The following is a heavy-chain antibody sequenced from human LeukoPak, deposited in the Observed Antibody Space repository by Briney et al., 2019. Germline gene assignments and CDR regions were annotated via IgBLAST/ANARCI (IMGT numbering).Heavy chain of an antibody. CDR3: AREWLDGYYYYGMDV. D-gene: IGHD6-19*01. J-gene: IGHJ6*04. CDR2: ISSSGSTI. CDR1: GFTFSSYE. V-gene: IGHV3-48*03. Sequence: GGSLRLSCAASGFTFSSYEMNWVRQAPGKGLEWVSYISSSGSTIYYADSVKGRFTISRDNAKNSLYLQMNSLRAEDTAVYYCAREWLDGYYYYGMDVWGKGTTVTVSS.